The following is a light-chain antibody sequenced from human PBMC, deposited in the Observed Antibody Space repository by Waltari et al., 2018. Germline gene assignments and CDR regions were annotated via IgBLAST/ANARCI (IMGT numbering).Light chain of an antibody. V-gene: IGLV6-57*03. CDR2: EYD. Sequence: NFMLTQPHSVSESPGKTVTISCSRSSGSIASNYVQWYQQRPGSAPTTVIYEYDQRPSGVPDRSAGSIHSASNSASLAISGLRTEDEADYYCQSYDNSDHVVFGGGTKRTVL. CDR1: SGSIASNY. CDR3: QSYDNSDHVV. J-gene: IGLJ2*01.